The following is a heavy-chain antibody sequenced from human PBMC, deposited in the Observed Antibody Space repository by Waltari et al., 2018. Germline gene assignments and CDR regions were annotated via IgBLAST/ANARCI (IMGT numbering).Heavy chain of an antibody. V-gene: IGHV3-48*03. J-gene: IGHJ5*02. CDR2: ISGSGSII. D-gene: IGHD2-2*01. CDR3: ARDPHQIAVAHWFDP. CDR1: GFTFSVYE. Sequence: EVQLVESGGGLVQPGGSLRLSWSASGFTFSVYEMNWVRQAPGKGLEWVSYISGSGSIIDYADSVKGRFTISRDNAKNSLYLQMNNLRAEDTAVYYCARDPHQIAVAHWFDPWGQGTLVTVSS.